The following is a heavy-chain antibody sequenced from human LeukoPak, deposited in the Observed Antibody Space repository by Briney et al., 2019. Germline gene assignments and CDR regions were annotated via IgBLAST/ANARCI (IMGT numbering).Heavy chain of an antibody. CDR1: GFTFSSYS. Sequence: GGSLRLSCAASGFTFSSYSMNWVRQAPGKGLEWVSSISSSSSYIYYADSVKGRFTISRDNAKNSLYLQMNSLRAEDTAVYYCARQAVLGVATPDYYYMDVWGKGTTVTVSS. D-gene: IGHD5-12*01. V-gene: IGHV3-21*01. CDR3: ARQAVLGVATPDYYYMDV. CDR2: ISSSSSYI. J-gene: IGHJ6*03.